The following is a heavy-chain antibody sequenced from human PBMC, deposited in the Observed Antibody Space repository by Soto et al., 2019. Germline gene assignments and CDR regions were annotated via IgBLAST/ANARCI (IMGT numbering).Heavy chain of an antibody. D-gene: IGHD2-15*01. J-gene: IGHJ6*01. V-gene: IGHV1-46*03. Sequence: QVQLVQSGAEVKKPGASVNVSCKASGYTFASYYMHWVRQAPGQGLEWMGRINPSAGSTDYAQKCQGKVHRHRXXSXSXXYRELSRLRSEEMVVDYCAGRRASTTHVYLCGMDVWGQGTTVTVSS. CDR2: INPSAGST. CDR1: GYTFASYY. CDR3: AGRRASTTHVYLCGMDV.